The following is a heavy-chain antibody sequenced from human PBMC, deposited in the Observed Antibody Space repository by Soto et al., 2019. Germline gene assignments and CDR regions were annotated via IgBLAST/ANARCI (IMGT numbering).Heavy chain of an antibody. J-gene: IGHJ4*02. CDR1: GYTFTSYG. D-gene: IGHD1-26*01. CDR2: ISAYNGNT. Sequence: ASVKVSCKASGYTFTSYGISWVRQAPGQGLEWMGWISAYNGNTKYAQKLQGRVTTTTDTSTSTAYMELRSLRSDDTAVYYCARDLGGSYYALVDYRGQGTSVTVSS. CDR3: ARDLGGSYYALVDY. V-gene: IGHV1-18*01.